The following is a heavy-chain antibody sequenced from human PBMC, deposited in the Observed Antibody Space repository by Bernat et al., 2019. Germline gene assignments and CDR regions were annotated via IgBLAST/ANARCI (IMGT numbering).Heavy chain of an antibody. Sequence: QVQLVESGGGVLQPGRSLRLSCAASGFTFSSYAMHWARQAPGKGLEWVAAISHDGNSKDYADSVKGRFTISRDNSKNTLYLQMNSLRTEDTAVYYCAKVLGRQLVRLGLDYWGQGTLVTVSS. V-gene: IGHV3-30*18. D-gene: IGHD1-1*01. CDR3: AKVLGRQLVRLGLDY. CDR1: GFTFSSYA. J-gene: IGHJ4*02. CDR2: ISHDGNSK.